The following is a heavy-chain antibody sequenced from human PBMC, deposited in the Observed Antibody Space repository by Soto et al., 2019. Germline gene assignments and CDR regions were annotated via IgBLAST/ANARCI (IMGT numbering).Heavy chain of an antibody. J-gene: IGHJ6*02. V-gene: IGHV1-58*01. CDR3: ARPYDILTGYFPGPYYYYGMDV. CDR2: IVVGSGNT. CDR1: GFTFSSSA. Sequence: ASVKVSCKASGFTFSSSAVQWVRQARGQRLEWIGKIVVGSGNTNYAQKFQERVTITRDMSTSTAYMELSSLRSEDTAVYYCARPYDILTGYFPGPYYYYGMDVWGQGTTVTVSS. D-gene: IGHD3-9*01.